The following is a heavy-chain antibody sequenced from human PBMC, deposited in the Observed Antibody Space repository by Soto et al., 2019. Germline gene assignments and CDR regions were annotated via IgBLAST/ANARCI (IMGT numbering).Heavy chain of an antibody. D-gene: IGHD6-13*01. CDR1: SGSISSSNW. V-gene: IGHV4-4*02. Sequence: SETLSLTCAVSSGSISSSNWWSWVRQPPGKGLEWIGEIYHSGSTNYNPSLKSRVTISVDKSKNQFSLKLSSVTAADTAVYYCARVAGAGHYYFDYWGQGTLVTVSS. J-gene: IGHJ4*02. CDR3: ARVAGAGHYYFDY. CDR2: IYHSGST.